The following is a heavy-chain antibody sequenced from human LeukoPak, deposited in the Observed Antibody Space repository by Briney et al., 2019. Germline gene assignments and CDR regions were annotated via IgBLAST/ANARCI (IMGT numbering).Heavy chain of an antibody. V-gene: IGHV7-4-1*02. D-gene: IGHD3-16*01. CDR1: GYTFTSYA. CDR3: ARPLLGLPWGLDAFDI. J-gene: IGHJ3*02. CDR2: INTNTGNP. Sequence: GASVKVSCKASGYTFTSYAMNWVRQAPGQGLEWMGWINTNTGNPTYAQGFTGRFVFSLDTSVSTAYLQISSLKAEDTAVYYCARPLLGLPWGLDAFDIWGQGTMVTVSS.